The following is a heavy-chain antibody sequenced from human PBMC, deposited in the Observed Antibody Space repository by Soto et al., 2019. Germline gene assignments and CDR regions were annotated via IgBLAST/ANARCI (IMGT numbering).Heavy chain of an antibody. CDR3: AKGGRQWLVTSDFNY. CDR1: GFTFSDYA. J-gene: IGHJ4*02. V-gene: IGHV3-30*18. D-gene: IGHD6-19*01. Sequence: VQLVESEGGVVQPGRSLRLSCAASGFTFSDYAMHWVRQAPGKGLEWVAVVSHDGRNTHYADSVKGRFTISRDSSKNTVSLKMTSLRAEDTAVYYCAKGGRQWLVTSDFNYWGQGALVTVSS. CDR2: VSHDGRNT.